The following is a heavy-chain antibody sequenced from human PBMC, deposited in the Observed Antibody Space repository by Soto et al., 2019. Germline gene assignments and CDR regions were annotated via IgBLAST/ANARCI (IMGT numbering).Heavy chain of an antibody. CDR2: IYHSGST. CDR3: ARLYASYGMDI. CDR1: SGSISSSNW. J-gene: IGHJ6*02. D-gene: IGHD4-17*01. V-gene: IGHV4-4*02. Sequence: QVQLQESGPGLVKPSGTLSLTCAVSSGSISSSNWWSCVRQPPGKGLEWIGEIYHSGSTNYNPSLKSRVLISVDKSKNQFSLKLNSVTAADTAVYYCARLYASYGMDIWGQGTTVTVSS.